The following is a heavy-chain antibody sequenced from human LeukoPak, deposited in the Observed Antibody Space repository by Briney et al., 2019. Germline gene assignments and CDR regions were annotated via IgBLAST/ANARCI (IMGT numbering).Heavy chain of an antibody. CDR1: GFTFSSYA. CDR2: IGASGGST. CDR3: AKAEGYDILTGLDY. D-gene: IGHD3-9*01. Sequence: GGSLRLSCATSGFTFSSYAMSWVRQAPGKGLEWVSGIGASGGSTYYADSVKGRFTISRYNSKNTLYLQMNSLRTEDTAVYYCAKAEGYDILTGLDYWGQGTLVTVSS. V-gene: IGHV3-23*01. J-gene: IGHJ4*02.